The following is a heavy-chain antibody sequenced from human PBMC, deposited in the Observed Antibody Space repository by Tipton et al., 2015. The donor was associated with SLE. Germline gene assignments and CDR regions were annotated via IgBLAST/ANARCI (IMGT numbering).Heavy chain of an antibody. CDR3: VVCSPSSCAYFDY. CDR1: GGSISRYY. Sequence: TLSLTCTVSGGSISRYYWGWIRQPAGKGLEWLGRIYTGGNTKYNPSLESRVTLSVDASKDQFSLRLTSVTAADTAVYYCVVCSPSSCAYFDYWGQGRLVTVSS. V-gene: IGHV4-4*07. J-gene: IGHJ4*02. CDR2: IYTGGNT. D-gene: IGHD2-2*01.